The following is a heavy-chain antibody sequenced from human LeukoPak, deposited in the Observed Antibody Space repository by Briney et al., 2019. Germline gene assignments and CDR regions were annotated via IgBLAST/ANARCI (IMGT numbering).Heavy chain of an antibody. J-gene: IGHJ6*02. Sequence: PGGSLRLSCAASGFTFSSYAMHWVRQAPGKGLEWLAVLADDESTKYYADSVKGRFTIPSDNSKNTVDLQMNSLRPDDTAMYYCARAPGGTNFFYYGLDVWGQGTTVTVSS. CDR2: LADDESTK. CDR3: ARAPGGTNFFYYGLDV. D-gene: IGHD1-26*01. V-gene: IGHV3-30-3*01. CDR1: GFTFSSYA.